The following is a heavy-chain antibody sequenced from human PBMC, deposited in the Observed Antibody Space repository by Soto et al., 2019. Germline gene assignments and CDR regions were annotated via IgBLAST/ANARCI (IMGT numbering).Heavy chain of an antibody. D-gene: IGHD2-21*01. Sequence: LSLTCAVSGGSISSGGYYWYWIRQHPGKGLEWIGYIYYSGTTYYNPSLKSRVTISVDTSKNQFSLKLSSVTAADTAVYYCAASCVACGGFNYYGMDVWGQGTTVTVSS. CDR2: IYYSGTT. V-gene: IGHV4-31*11. CDR1: GGSISSGGYY. J-gene: IGHJ6*02. CDR3: AASCVACGGFNYYGMDV.